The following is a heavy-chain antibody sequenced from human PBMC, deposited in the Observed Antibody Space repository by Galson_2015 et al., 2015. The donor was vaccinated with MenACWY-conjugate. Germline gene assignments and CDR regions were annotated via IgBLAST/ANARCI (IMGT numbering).Heavy chain of an antibody. CDR2: IRHDGSNN. Sequence: SLRLSCAASGFTFNTYGMHWVRQAPGKGLEWVGFIRHDGSNNYYSDSVKGRFTISRDNSKNTLYLQMNSLRGDDTAVYYCARRTSAWFSDCWGQGTLVTVSS. V-gene: IGHV3-30*02. D-gene: IGHD6-19*01. J-gene: IGHJ4*02. CDR3: ARRTSAWFSDC. CDR1: GFTFNTYG.